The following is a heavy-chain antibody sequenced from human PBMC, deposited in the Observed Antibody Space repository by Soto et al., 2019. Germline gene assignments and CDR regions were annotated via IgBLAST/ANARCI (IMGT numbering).Heavy chain of an antibody. CDR2: IYSGGST. J-gene: IGHJ4*02. V-gene: IGHV3-66*01. Sequence: GGSLRLSCAASGFTVSSNYMSWVRQAPGKGLEWVSVIYSGGSTYYADSLKGRFTISRDNSKNTLYLQMNSLRAEDTAVYYCARGAPSGSVAFDYWGQGTLVTVSS. CDR1: GFTVSSNY. CDR3: ARGAPSGSVAFDY. D-gene: IGHD1-26*01.